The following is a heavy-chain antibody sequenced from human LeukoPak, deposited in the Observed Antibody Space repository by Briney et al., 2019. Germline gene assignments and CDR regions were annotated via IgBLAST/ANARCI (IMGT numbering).Heavy chain of an antibody. V-gene: IGHV1-18*01. CDR2: ISAYNGNT. D-gene: IGHD6-19*01. CDR1: GYTFTSYG. CDR3: ARDFVGIAVAGTGSNWFDP. J-gene: IGHJ5*02. Sequence: ASVKVSCKASGYTFTSYGISWVRKAPGQGLEWMGWISAYNGNTNYAQKLQGRVTMTTDTSTSTAYMELRSLRSDDTAVYYCARDFVGIAVAGTGSNWFDPWGQGTLVTVSS.